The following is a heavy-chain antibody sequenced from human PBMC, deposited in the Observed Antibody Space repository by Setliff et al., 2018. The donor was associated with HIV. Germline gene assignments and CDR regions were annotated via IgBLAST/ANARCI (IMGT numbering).Heavy chain of an antibody. CDR3: ARDHMSVGAWVGATSRGLFQH. V-gene: IGHV1-46*01. J-gene: IGHJ1*01. CDR1: GYTFITYY. Sequence: ASVKVSCKASGYTFITYYMHWVRQAPGQWLEWMGIINPSGGSTNYAQKFQGRVTMTRDTSTSTVYMELSSLRSEDTAVYYCARDHMSVGAWVGATSRGLFQHWGQGTLVTVS. D-gene: IGHD1-26*01. CDR2: INPSGGST.